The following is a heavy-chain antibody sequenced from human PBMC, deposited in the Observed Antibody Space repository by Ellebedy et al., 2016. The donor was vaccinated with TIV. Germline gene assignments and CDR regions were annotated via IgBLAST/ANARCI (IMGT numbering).Heavy chain of an antibody. CDR2: IYHTGST. V-gene: IGHV4-38-2*02. Sequence: MPSETLSLTCTVSGYSISSGYCWGWIRQSPGKGLEWIGTIYHTGSTYYNPSLKSRVTVSVDTSKNQFSLNLSSVTAADTAVYYCARDPALPRGRFDTWGQGTLVTVSS. J-gene: IGHJ5*02. CDR1: GYSISSGYC. CDR3: ARDPALPRGRFDT.